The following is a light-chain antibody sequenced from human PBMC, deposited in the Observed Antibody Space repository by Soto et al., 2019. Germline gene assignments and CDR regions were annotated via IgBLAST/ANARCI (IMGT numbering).Light chain of an antibody. CDR2: DAS. V-gene: IGKV1-5*01. CDR1: QSVSSW. CDR3: QQYHSYPYT. Sequence: DIQMTQSPSTLSASVGDRVTITCRASQSVSSWVAWYQQNPGKAPNLLIYDASSLKSGVPSRFSGSGSGTDFTLTISSLQPDDFATYYCQQYHSYPYTFGQGTKLEIK. J-gene: IGKJ2*01.